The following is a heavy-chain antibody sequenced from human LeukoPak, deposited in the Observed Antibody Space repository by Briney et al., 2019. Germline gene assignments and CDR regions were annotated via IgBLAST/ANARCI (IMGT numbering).Heavy chain of an antibody. D-gene: IGHD6-13*01. V-gene: IGHV4-39*07. Sequence: SETLSLTCTVSGGSISSSSDYWGWIRQPPGKGLEWIGSIYYSGSTYYNPSLKSRVTISVDTSKNQFSLKLSSVTAADTAVYYCANTHSSLSDYWGQGTLVTVSS. J-gene: IGHJ4*02. CDR1: GGSISSSSDY. CDR2: IYYSGST. CDR3: ANTHSSLSDY.